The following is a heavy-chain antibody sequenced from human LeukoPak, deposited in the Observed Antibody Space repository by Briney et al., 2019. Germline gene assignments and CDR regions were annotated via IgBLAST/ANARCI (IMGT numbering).Heavy chain of an antibody. Sequence: GASVKVSCKVSGYTLTELSMHWVRQAPGKGLEWMGGFDPEDGETIYAQKFQGRVTMTEDTPTDTAYMELSSLRSEDTAVYYCATDSTGSSWYRDWFDPWGQGTLVTVSS. D-gene: IGHD6-13*01. J-gene: IGHJ5*02. CDR3: ATDSTGSSWYRDWFDP. V-gene: IGHV1-24*01. CDR2: FDPEDGET. CDR1: GYTLTELS.